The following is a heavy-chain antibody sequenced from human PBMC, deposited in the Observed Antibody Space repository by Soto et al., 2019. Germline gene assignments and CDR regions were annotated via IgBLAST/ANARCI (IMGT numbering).Heavy chain of an antibody. CDR3: ATPLTQYYYYYSGMDV. Sequence: PSETLSLTCTVSGGSISSSSYYWGWIRQPPGKGLEWIGSIYYSGSTYYNPSLKSRVTISVDTSKNQFSLKLSSVTAADTAVYYCATPLTQYYYYYSGMDVWGQGTTVTVSS. J-gene: IGHJ6*02. D-gene: IGHD2-8*01. CDR2: IYYSGST. CDR1: GGSISSSSYY. V-gene: IGHV4-39*01.